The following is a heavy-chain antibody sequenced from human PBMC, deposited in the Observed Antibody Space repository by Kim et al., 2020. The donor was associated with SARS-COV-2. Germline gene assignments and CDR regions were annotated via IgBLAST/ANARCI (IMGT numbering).Heavy chain of an antibody. V-gene: IGHV4-59*01. J-gene: IGHJ4*02. CDR2: IYNTGST. D-gene: IGHD6-19*01. CDR1: GGSKNAYY. Sequence: SETLSLTCTVSGGSKNAYYWTWIRQPPGKGLEWIGYIYNTGSTNYNPSLKSRVTISGDTSRNQFSLKLSSVTTADTAVYYCARGDYNSDWHYFDYWGQGTLVTVSS. CDR3: ARGDYNSDWHYFDY.